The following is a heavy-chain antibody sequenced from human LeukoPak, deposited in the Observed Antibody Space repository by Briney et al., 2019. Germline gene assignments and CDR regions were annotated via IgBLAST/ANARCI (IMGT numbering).Heavy chain of an antibody. CDR1: GYTFTSYD. CDR3: ASNSEVVATMYYYYGMDV. CDR2: MNPNSGNT. V-gene: IGHV1-8*01. D-gene: IGHD5-12*01. J-gene: IGHJ6*02. Sequence: GASVNVSCKASGYTFTSYDINWVRQAPGQGLEWMGWMNPNSGNTGYAQKFQRRVTMTRNTSISTAYMELSSLRSEDTAVYYCASNSEVVATMYYYYGMDVWGQGTTVTVSS.